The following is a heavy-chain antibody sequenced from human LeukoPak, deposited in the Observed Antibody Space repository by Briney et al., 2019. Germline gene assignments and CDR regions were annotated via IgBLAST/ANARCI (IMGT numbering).Heavy chain of an antibody. Sequence: SVKVSCKASGGTFSSYAISWVRQAPGQGLEWMGGIIPIFGTANYAQKFQGRVTITADESTNTAYMELSSLRSEDTAVYYCARDPTPTVRDGDTFDYWGQGTLVTVSS. D-gene: IGHD3-10*02. CDR3: ARDPTPTVRDGDTFDY. J-gene: IGHJ4*02. V-gene: IGHV1-69*13. CDR1: GGTFSSYA. CDR2: IIPIFGTA.